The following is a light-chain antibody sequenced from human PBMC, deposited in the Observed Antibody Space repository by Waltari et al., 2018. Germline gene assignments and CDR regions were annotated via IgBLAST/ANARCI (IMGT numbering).Light chain of an antibody. J-gene: IGLJ2*01. CDR3: SSYTSSSPHVV. CDR1: SSDVGDYNF. V-gene: IGLV2-14*01. Sequence: QSTLSQPASVSGSPGQSITISCPGISSDVGDYNFSSWYHQHPGKAPKLLIYEVFNRPSGVSHRFSGSKSGNTASLAISGLQAEDEADYYCSSYTSSSPHVVFGGGTKLTVL. CDR2: EVF.